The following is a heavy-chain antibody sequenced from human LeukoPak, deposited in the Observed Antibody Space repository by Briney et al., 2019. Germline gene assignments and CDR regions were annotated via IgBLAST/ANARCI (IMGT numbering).Heavy chain of an antibody. V-gene: IGHV4-39*07. J-gene: IGHJ3*02. D-gene: IGHD3-10*01. CDR3: ARDRSYYGSGTHVAFDI. CDR2: IYYSGST. CDR1: GGSISSSSYY. Sequence: SETLSLTCTVSGGSISSSSYYWGWIRQPPGKGLEWIGSIYYSGSTYYNPSLKSRVTISVDTSKNQFSLKLSSATAADTAVYYCARDRSYYGSGTHVAFDIWGQGTMVTVSS.